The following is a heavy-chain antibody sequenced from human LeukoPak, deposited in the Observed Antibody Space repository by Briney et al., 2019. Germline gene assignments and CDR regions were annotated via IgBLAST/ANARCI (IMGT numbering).Heavy chain of an antibody. J-gene: IGHJ4*02. D-gene: IGHD3-10*01. CDR1: GGSINNYY. Sequence: SETLSLTCTVSGGSINNYYWSWIRQPPGKGLEWIGYVYSSGNTNYSPSLKGRAIISADTSKSQFSLKLTSVTAADTAVYYCVRDRELTYWGQGILVTVSS. CDR2: VYSSGNT. CDR3: VRDRELTY. V-gene: IGHV4-4*08.